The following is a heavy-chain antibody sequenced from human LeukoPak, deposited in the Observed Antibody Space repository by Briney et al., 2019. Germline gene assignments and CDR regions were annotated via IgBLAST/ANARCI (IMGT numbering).Heavy chain of an antibody. J-gene: IGHJ4*02. CDR2: IIPIFGTA. D-gene: IGHD1-26*01. Sequence: SVKVSCKASGGTFSSYAISWVRQAPGQGLEWMGGIIPIFGTANYAQKFQGRVTITTDESTSTAYMELSSLRSEDTAVYYCVNIVGATTQFDYWGQGTLVTVSS. CDR1: GGTFSSYA. CDR3: VNIVGATTQFDY. V-gene: IGHV1-69*05.